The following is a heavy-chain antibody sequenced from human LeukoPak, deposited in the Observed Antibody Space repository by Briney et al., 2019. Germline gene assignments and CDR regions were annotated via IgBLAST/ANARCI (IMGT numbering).Heavy chain of an antibody. CDR1: GYTFTGYY. D-gene: IGHD3-22*01. CDR2: INPNSGGT. Sequence: GASVKVSCKASGYTFTGYYMHWVRQAPGQGLEWMGWINPNSGGTNYAQKFQGRVTMTRDTSISTAYMELSRLRSDDTAVYYCARTEGVGYYYDSSGLDYWGQGTLVTVSS. CDR3: ARTEGVGYYYDSSGLDY. J-gene: IGHJ4*02. V-gene: IGHV1-2*02.